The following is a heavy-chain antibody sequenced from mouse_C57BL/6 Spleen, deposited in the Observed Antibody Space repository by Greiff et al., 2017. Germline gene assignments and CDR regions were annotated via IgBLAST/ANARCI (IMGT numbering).Heavy chain of an antibody. CDR1: GYTFTSYG. J-gene: IGHJ1*03. Sequence: EVKLVESGAELVRPGSSVKMSCKTSGYTFTSYGINWVKQRPGQGLEWIGYIYIGNGYTEYNEKFKGKATLTSDTSSSTAYMQLSSLTSEDSSIYFCARSGMVTSWYFDVWGTGTTVTVSS. CDR2: IYIGNGYT. D-gene: IGHD2-2*01. CDR3: ARSGMVTSWYFDV. V-gene: IGHV1-58*01.